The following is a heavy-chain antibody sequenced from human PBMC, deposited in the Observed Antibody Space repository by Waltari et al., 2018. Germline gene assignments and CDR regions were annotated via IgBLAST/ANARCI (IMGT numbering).Heavy chain of an antibody. Sequence: EVQLVESGGGLVQPGGSLRLSCAASGFTFSSYAMSWVRQAPGKGLEWVSAIIGSGGSTYDADSVKGRFTISRDNSKNTLYLQMNSLRAEDTAVYYCAKGSSGWYFGSWFDPWGQGTLVTVSS. CDR2: IIGSGGST. V-gene: IGHV3-23*04. J-gene: IGHJ5*02. CDR1: GFTFSSYA. CDR3: AKGSSGWYFGSWFDP. D-gene: IGHD6-19*01.